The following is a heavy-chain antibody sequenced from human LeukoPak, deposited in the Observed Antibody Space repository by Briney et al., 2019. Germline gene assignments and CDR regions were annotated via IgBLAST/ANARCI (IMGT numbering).Heavy chain of an antibody. Sequence: SETLSLTCAVYGGSFSGYYWSWIRQPPGKGLEWIGEINHSGSTNYNPSLKSRVTISVDTSKNQFSLKLSSVTAADTAVYYCARHPHYVWGSYRHFDYWGQGTLVTVSS. D-gene: IGHD3-16*02. V-gene: IGHV4-34*01. CDR2: INHSGST. CDR1: GGSFSGYY. CDR3: ARHPHYVWGSYRHFDY. J-gene: IGHJ4*02.